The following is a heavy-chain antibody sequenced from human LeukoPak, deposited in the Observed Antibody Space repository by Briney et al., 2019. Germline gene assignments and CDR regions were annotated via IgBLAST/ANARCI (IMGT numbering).Heavy chain of an antibody. Sequence: PSQSLSLTCTVSGGSISSYYWSWIRQPPRKGAEWVGYIYYSGSTNYNPSLKSRVTISVDTSKNQFALKLSSVAAADTAVYYCARVGATDGGGYYFDYWGQGTLVTVSS. D-gene: IGHD1-26*01. V-gene: IGHV4-59*01. CDR3: ARVGATDGGGYYFDY. CDR2: IYYSGST. CDR1: GGSISSYY. J-gene: IGHJ4*02.